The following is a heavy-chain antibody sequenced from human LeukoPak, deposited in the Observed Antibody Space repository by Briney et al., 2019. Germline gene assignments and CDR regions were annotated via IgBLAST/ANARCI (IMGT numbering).Heavy chain of an antibody. CDR1: GYTFTGYY. Sequence: GASVKVSCKASGYTFTGYYMHWVRQAPGQGLEWMGWINPNSGGTNYAQKFQGRVTMTRDTSISTAYMELSRLRSDATAVYYCARDRCSSTSCPSLRRLDPWGQGTLVTVSS. CDR3: ARDRCSSTSCPSLRRLDP. J-gene: IGHJ5*02. D-gene: IGHD2-2*01. CDR2: INPNSGGT. V-gene: IGHV1-2*02.